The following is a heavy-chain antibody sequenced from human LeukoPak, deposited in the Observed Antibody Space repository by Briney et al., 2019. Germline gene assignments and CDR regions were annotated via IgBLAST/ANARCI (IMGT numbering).Heavy chain of an antibody. CDR3: ARGLGSYYRPKFSWFDP. D-gene: IGHD3-10*01. CDR1: GGSFSGYY. Sequence: SETLSLTCAVYGGSFSGYYWSWIRQPPGKGLEWIGEINHSGSTNYNPSLKSRVTISVDTSKNQFSLKLSSVTAADTAVYYCARGLGSYYRPKFSWFDPWGQGTLVTVSS. CDR2: INHSGST. J-gene: IGHJ5*02. V-gene: IGHV4-34*01.